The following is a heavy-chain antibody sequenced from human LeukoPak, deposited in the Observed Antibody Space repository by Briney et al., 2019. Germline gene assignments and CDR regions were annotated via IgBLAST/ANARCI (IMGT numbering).Heavy chain of an antibody. V-gene: IGHV1-69*05. CDR3: ARDRTTGTSGVWFDP. Sequence: ASVKVSCEASGGTFSSYAISWVRQAPGQGLEWMGRIIPIFGTANYAQKFQGRVTITTDESTSTAYMELSSLRSEDTAVYYCARDRTTGTSGVWFDPWGQGTLVTVSS. CDR1: GGTFSSYA. CDR2: IIPIFGTA. J-gene: IGHJ5*02. D-gene: IGHD1-1*01.